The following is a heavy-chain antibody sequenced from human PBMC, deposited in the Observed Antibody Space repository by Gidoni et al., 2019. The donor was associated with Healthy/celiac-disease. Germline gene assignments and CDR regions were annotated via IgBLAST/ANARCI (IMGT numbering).Heavy chain of an antibody. CDR1: GGAIISGGDY. CDR3: ASSTYGSGSYCLDY. V-gene: IGHV4-31*03. Sequence: QVQLHESAPGLVKPSQTLSLTCTVSGGAIISGGDYWSWSRQHPGKGLEWIGYIYYSGSAYDNPSLKSRVTISVDTSKNQFSLKLSYVTAADTAVYYCASSTYGSGSYCLDYWGQGTLVTVSS. D-gene: IGHD3-10*01. J-gene: IGHJ4*02. CDR2: IYYSGSA.